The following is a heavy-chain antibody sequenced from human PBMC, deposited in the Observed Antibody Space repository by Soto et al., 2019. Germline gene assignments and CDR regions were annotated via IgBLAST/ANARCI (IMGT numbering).Heavy chain of an antibody. J-gene: IGHJ4*02. CDR1: GFTFSSYG. CDR2: ISYDGSNK. Sequence: GGSLRLSCAAAGFTFSSYGMHWVRQAPGKGLEWVAVISYDGSNKYYADSVKGRFTISRDNSKNTLYLQMNSLRAEDAAVYYCARVISEWRLDYWGQGTLVTVSS. CDR3: ARVISEWRLDY. D-gene: IGHD3-3*01. V-gene: IGHV3-30*03.